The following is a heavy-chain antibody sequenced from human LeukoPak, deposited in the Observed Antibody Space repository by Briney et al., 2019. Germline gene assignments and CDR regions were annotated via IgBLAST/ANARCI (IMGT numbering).Heavy chain of an antibody. CDR2: ISSSSDTI. CDR3: AKDGSGSPDY. J-gene: IGHJ4*02. Sequence: GGSLRLSCAAPGFIFSKYSMHWVRQAPGKGLEWVSYISSSSDTIYYADSVKGRFTISRDNAKNSLYLQMNSLRDEDTAVYYCAKDGSGSPDYWGQGTLVTVSS. D-gene: IGHD3-10*01. V-gene: IGHV3-48*02. CDR1: GFIFSKYS.